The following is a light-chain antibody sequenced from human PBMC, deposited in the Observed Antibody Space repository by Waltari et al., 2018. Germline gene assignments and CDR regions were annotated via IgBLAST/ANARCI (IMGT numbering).Light chain of an antibody. J-gene: IGLJ3*02. V-gene: IGLV1-40*01. Sequence: SVLTQPPSVSGAPGQRVTISCTGCSSNIGAGYDVHWYQQLPGTAPKLLIYGNSNRPSGVPDRFSGSKSGTSASLAITGLQAEDEADYYCQSYDSSLSGFWVFGGGTKLTVL. CDR1: SSNIGAGYD. CDR3: QSYDSSLSGFWV. CDR2: GNS.